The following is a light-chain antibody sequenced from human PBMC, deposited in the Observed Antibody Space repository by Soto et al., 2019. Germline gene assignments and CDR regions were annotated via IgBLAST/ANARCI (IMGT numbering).Light chain of an antibody. V-gene: IGLV1-40*01. Sequence: QSVLTQSPSVSGAPGQRVTISCTGSSSNIGAGYDVHWYQQLPGTAPKLLIYGNSNRPSGVPDRFSGSKSGTSASLAITGLQDEDEADYYCQSYDSSLSGWGVFGGGTKLTVL. CDR2: GNS. CDR1: SSNIGAGYD. CDR3: QSYDSSLSGWGV. J-gene: IGLJ3*02.